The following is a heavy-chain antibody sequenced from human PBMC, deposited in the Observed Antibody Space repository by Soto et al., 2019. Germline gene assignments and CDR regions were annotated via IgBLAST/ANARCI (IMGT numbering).Heavy chain of an antibody. CDR2: IYYSGST. CDR1: GGSISSYY. D-gene: IGHD2-2*01. CDR3: ARQLYCSSTSCYSWSDYYYMDV. J-gene: IGHJ6*03. Sequence: SETLSLTCTVSGGSISSYYWSWIRQPPGKGLEWIGYIYYSGSTNYNPSLKSRVTISVDTSKNQFSLKLSSVTAADTAVYYCARQLYCSSTSCYSWSDYYYMDVWGKGTTVTVSS. V-gene: IGHV4-59*08.